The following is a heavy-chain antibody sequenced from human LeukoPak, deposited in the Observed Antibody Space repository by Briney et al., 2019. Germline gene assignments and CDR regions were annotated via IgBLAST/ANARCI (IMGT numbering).Heavy chain of an antibody. CDR3: AREAVRATGSPYFFDS. CDR1: GESLSDYY. Sequence: SETLSLTCAVYGESLSDYYWSWIRQTPGKGLDWIGEIEHAGRSNYSPSLKRRVVMSVDTSKNQFSLKVNSVTAAETGVYYCAREAVRATGSPYFFDSWGHGTLVTVSS. J-gene: IGHJ4*01. V-gene: IGHV4-34*01. D-gene: IGHD3-9*01. CDR2: IEHAGRS.